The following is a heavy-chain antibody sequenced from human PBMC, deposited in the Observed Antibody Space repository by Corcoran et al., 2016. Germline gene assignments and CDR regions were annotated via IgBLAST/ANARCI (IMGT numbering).Heavy chain of an antibody. CDR1: GYTFTSYG. Sequence: QVQLVQSGAEVKKPGASVKVSCKASGYTFTSYGISWVRQATGQGLEWLGWISAYNGNTNYARKLQGRVTRTTDTSTSTAYMELMSLRPDDKAVYYCARWMEMDSGWYYFYYWGQGTLVTVSS. J-gene: IGHJ4*02. CDR2: ISAYNGNT. CDR3: ARWMEMDSGWYYFYY. D-gene: IGHD6-19*01. V-gene: IGHV1-18*01.